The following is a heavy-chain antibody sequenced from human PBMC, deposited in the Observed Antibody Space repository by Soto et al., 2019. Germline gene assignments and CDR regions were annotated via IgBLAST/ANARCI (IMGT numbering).Heavy chain of an antibody. Sequence: SETLSLTCSVSGDSISRSSYNWGWIRQSPGEGLEWIASITNNGGTQYNPSLKSRVTIFVDTSKNEFSLKVTSVTAADTAVYYCARNIPGATSPFEYWGQGTRVTVSS. CDR1: GDSISRSSYN. CDR3: ARNIPGATSPFEY. J-gene: IGHJ4*02. CDR2: ITNNGGT. D-gene: IGHD2-2*01. V-gene: IGHV4-39*01.